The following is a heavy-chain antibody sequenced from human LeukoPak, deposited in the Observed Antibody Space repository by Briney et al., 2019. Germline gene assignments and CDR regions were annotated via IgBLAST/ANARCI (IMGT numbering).Heavy chain of an antibody. D-gene: IGHD5-12*01. V-gene: IGHV3-74*01. CDR2: INSDGSTT. J-gene: IGHJ4*02. CDR1: GFTFSDYW. Sequence: GGSLRLSCAASGFTFSDYWMQWVRQAPGKGLVWVSRINSDGSTTTYADSVKGRFTISRDNSKNTLYLQMNSLRAEDTAVYYCAREGRIVALDYWGQGTLVTVSS. CDR3: AREGRIVALDY.